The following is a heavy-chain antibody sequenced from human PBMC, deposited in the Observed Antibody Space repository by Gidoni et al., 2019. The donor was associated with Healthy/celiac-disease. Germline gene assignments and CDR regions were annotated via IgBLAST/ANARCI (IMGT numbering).Heavy chain of an antibody. CDR2: INPSGGST. Sequence: QVQLVQSGAEVKKPGASVKVSCKASGYTFTSYYIHWVRQAPGQGLEWMGIINPSGGSTSYAQKFQGRVTMTRDTSTSTVYMELSSLRSEDTAVYYCARDATDIVVVPAASYYYYYMDVWGKGTTVTVSS. CDR1: GYTFTSYY. D-gene: IGHD2-2*01. V-gene: IGHV1-46*01. CDR3: ARDATDIVVVPAASYYYYYMDV. J-gene: IGHJ6*03.